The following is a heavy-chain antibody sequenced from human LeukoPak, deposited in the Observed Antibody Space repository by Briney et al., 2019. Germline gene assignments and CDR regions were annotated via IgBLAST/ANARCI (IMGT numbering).Heavy chain of an antibody. Sequence: PGGSLRLSCAASGFTFSSYSMNWVRQAPGKGLEWVSSISSSSSYIYYADSVKGRFTISRDNAKNSLYLQMNSLRAEDTAVYYCARDPRIAVAGSSGYWGQGTLVTVSS. CDR2: ISSSSSYI. CDR1: GFTFSSYS. V-gene: IGHV3-21*01. CDR3: ARDPRIAVAGSSGY. J-gene: IGHJ4*02. D-gene: IGHD6-19*01.